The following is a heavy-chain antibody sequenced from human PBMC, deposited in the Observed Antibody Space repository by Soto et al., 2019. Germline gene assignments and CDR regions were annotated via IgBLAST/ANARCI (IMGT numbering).Heavy chain of an antibody. CDR2: INIDGDRK. CDR1: GFSFTNYW. Sequence: PGGSLRLSCAASGFSFTNYWMHWVRQAPGKGLVWVSRINIDGDRKSYADSVKGRITISRDNAKNTLYLQMNSLRVEDTAVYYCARDFWRNGVCLDVWGQGTTVTVSS. D-gene: IGHD2-8*01. CDR3: ARDFWRNGVCLDV. V-gene: IGHV3-74*01. J-gene: IGHJ6*02.